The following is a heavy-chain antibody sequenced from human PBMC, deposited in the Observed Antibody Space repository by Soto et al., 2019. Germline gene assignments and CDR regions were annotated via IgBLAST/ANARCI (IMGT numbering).Heavy chain of an antibody. D-gene: IGHD3-22*01. V-gene: IGHV1-69*06. J-gene: IGHJ3*02. Sequence: ASVKVSCKASGGTFSSYAISWVRQAPGQGLEWMGGIIPIFGTANYAQKFQGRVTITADKSTSTAYMELSSLRSEDTAVYYCARVPPDSSGYSVIWGQGTMVTVSS. CDR1: GGTFSSYA. CDR3: ARVPPDSSGYSVI. CDR2: IIPIFGTA.